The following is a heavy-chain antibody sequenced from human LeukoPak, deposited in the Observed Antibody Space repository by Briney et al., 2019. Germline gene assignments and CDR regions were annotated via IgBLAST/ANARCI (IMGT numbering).Heavy chain of an antibody. Sequence: GGSLRLSCAASGFTFSTHAMAWVRQGPGKGLDWVSANSGDGVTTYYADSVKGRFTISRANSKNTLYLQMSSLRAEDTAVYYCANQTPRWGHGTLVTVSS. V-gene: IGHV3-23*01. CDR3: ANQTPR. D-gene: IGHD2-15*01. CDR1: GFTFSTHA. CDR2: NSGDGVTT. J-gene: IGHJ4*01.